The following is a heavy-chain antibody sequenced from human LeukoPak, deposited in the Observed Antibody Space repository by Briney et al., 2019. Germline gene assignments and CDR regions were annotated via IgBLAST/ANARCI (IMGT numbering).Heavy chain of an antibody. D-gene: IGHD5-12*01. V-gene: IGHV1-69*05. J-gene: IGHJ5*02. CDR2: IIPIFGTA. CDR3: ARDTRGYSELSWFDP. CDR1: GYTFTSYG. Sequence: SVKVSCKASGYTFTSYGISWVRQAPGQGLEWMGRIIPIFGTANYAQKFQGRVTITTDESTSTAYVELSSLRSEDTAVYYCARDTRGYSELSWFDPWGQGTLVTVSS.